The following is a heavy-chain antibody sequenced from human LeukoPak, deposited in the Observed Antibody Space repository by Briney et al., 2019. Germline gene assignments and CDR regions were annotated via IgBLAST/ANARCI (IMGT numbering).Heavy chain of an antibody. CDR3: ARSLYSGYDYGLYGY. J-gene: IGHJ4*02. CDR2: IYYSGST. Sequence: SETLSLTCTVSGGSIISSSYYWGWIRQPPGKGLEWIGSIYYSGSTYYNPSLKSRVTISVDTSKNQFSLKLSSVTAADTAVYYSARSLYSGYDYGLYGYWGQGTLVTVSS. V-gene: IGHV4-39*07. CDR1: GGSIISSSYY. D-gene: IGHD5-12*01.